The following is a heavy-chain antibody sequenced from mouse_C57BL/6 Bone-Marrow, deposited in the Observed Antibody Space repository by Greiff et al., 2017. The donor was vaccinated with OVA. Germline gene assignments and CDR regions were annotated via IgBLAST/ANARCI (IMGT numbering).Heavy chain of an antibody. Sequence: EVQLQQSGPELVKPGPSVTISCKASGYTFTDYYMNWVKQSHGKSLEWIGDINPNNGGTSYNQQFKGKATLTVDKSSSTAYMELRSLTSEDAAVYDSARSFITTVVAHDYWGQGTTLTVSS. CDR1: GYTFTDYY. D-gene: IGHD1-1*01. V-gene: IGHV1-26*01. J-gene: IGHJ2*01. CDR3: ARSFITTVVAHDY. CDR2: INPNNGGT.